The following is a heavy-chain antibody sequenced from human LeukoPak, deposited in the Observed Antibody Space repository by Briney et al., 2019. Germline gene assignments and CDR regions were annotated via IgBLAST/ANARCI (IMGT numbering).Heavy chain of an antibody. J-gene: IGHJ4*02. CDR2: IYYSGST. CDR3: ARLTYCSGGSCHYYFDY. D-gene: IGHD2-15*01. V-gene: IGHV4-59*08. CDR1: GGSISGYY. Sequence: PSETLSLTCTVSGGSISGYYWSWIRQPPGKGLEWIGYIYYSGSTNYNPSLKGRVSISVDTSKNQFSLKLSSVTAADTAVYYCARLTYCSGGSCHYYFDYWGQGTLVTVSS.